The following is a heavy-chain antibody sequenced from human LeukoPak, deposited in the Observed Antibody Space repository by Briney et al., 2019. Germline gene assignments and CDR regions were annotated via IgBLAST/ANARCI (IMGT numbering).Heavy chain of an antibody. V-gene: IGHV1-18*01. CDR2: ISAYNGNT. D-gene: IGHD1-26*01. CDR1: DYTFIAYG. Sequence: ASVKVSCKASDYTFIAYGISWVRQAPGQGLEWMGWISAYNGNTNYAQKLQGRVTMTTDTSTSTAYMELRSLRSDDTAVYYCAREDWFGGSYGDWGQGTLVTVSS. J-gene: IGHJ4*02. CDR3: AREDWFGGSYGD.